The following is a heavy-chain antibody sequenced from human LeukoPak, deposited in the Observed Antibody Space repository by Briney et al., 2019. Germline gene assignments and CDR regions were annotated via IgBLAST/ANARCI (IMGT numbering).Heavy chain of an antibody. V-gene: IGHV1-69*05. D-gene: IGHD2-15*01. J-gene: IGHJ5*02. CDR2: IIPIFGTA. CDR1: GGTFSSYA. Sequence: SVKVSCKASGGTFSSYAISWVRQAPGQRLEWMGGIIPIFGTANYAQKFQGRVTITTDESTSTAYMELSSLRSEDTAVYYCARANGYCSGGSCYSEINWFDPWGQGTLVTVSS. CDR3: ARANGYCSGGSCYSEINWFDP.